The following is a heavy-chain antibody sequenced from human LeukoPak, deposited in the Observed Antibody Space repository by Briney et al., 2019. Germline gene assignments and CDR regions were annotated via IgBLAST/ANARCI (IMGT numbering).Heavy chain of an antibody. CDR1: GGSISSSSYY. Sequence: SETLSLTCTVSGGSISSSSYYWGWIRQPPGKGLEWIGSIYYSGSTNYNPSLKSRVTISVDKSKNQFSLKLSSVTAADTAVYYCARDPAYYYDSSGYYNDYWGQGTLVTVSS. CDR3: ARDPAYYYDSSGYYNDY. CDR2: IYYSGST. V-gene: IGHV4-39*07. J-gene: IGHJ4*02. D-gene: IGHD3-22*01.